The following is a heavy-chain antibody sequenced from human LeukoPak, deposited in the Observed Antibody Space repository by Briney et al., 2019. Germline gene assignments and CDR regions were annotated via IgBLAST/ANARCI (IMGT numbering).Heavy chain of an antibody. V-gene: IGHV4-59*01. CDR1: GGSISSYY. CDR2: IYYSGST. CDR3: ARDRYGMDV. J-gene: IGHJ6*02. Sequence: SETLSLTCTVSGGSISSYYWSWIRQPPGKGLEWIGYIYYSGSTNYNPSLKSRVTISVDTSKNQFSLKLSSVTAADTAVYYCARDRYGMDVWGQGTTVTISS.